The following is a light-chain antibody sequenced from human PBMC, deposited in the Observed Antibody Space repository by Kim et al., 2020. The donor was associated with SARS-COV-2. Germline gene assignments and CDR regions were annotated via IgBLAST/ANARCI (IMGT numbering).Light chain of an antibody. CDR1: KLGDKY. Sequence: VSVSPGQTASITSSGDKLGDKYACWYQQKPGQSPVLVIYQDSKRPSGIPVRFSGSNSGNTATLTISGTQAMDEADYYCQAWDSSWVFGGGTQLTVL. V-gene: IGLV3-1*01. CDR3: QAWDSSWV. J-gene: IGLJ3*02. CDR2: QDS.